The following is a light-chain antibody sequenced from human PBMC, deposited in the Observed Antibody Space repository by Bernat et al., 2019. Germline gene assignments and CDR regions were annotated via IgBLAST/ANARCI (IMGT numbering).Light chain of an antibody. CDR1: QSVSSSY. CDR3: QQYGSSPPWT. CDR2: GAS. Sequence: EMVLTQSPGTLSLSLGERATLSCRASQSVSSSYLAWYQQKPGQAPRLLIHGASSRATGIPDRFSGSGSGTDFTLTISRLEPEDFAVYYCQQYGSSPPWTFGQGTKVEIK. V-gene: IGKV3-20*01. J-gene: IGKJ1*01.